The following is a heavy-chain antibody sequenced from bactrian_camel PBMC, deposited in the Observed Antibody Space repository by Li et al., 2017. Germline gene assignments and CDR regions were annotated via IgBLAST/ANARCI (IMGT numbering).Heavy chain of an antibody. CDR2: IYRGGIT. D-gene: IGHD7*01. CDR3: AWTTECVSTSWWRASRFAY. Sequence: VQLVESGGGSVQAGGSLRLSCVVSGYTYQRNCQAWFRQAPGREREAVAVIYRGGITNYTDPVRGRFTISRDNTKNTVVYLQMTNLQHEDSGMYFCAWTTECVSTSWWRASRFAYWGQGTQVTVS. J-gene: IGHJ4*01. CDR1: GYTYQRNC. V-gene: IGHV3S53*01.